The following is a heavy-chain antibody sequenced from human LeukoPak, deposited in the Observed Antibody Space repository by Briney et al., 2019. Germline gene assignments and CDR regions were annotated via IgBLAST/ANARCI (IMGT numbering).Heavy chain of an antibody. V-gene: IGHV3-30*18. CDR2: ISYDGSNK. CDR1: GFTFSSYG. J-gene: IGHJ6*02. CDR3: AKAGWQWLVGFAHYYYGMDV. Sequence: PGGSLRLSCAASGFTFSSYGMHWVRQAPGKGLEWVAVISYDGSNKYYADSVKGRFTISRDNSKNTLYLQMNSLRAGDTAVYYCAKAGWQWLVGFAHYYYGMDVWGQGTTVTVSS. D-gene: IGHD6-19*01.